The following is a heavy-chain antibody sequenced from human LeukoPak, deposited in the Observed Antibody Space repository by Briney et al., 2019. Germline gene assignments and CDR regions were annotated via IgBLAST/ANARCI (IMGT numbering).Heavy chain of an antibody. D-gene: IGHD2-21*01. V-gene: IGHV3-30*01. Sequence: PGRPLSLSCVASGFTFTAYAMHWVRQAPGKGLEWVAVAPHEGGDNYYADSVKGRFTISRDNGKNSLYLQMNSPRTEDTAVYFCVTGGDFYYAHWGQGTLVTVSS. CDR1: GFTFTAYA. CDR3: VTGGDFYYAH. CDR2: APHEGGDN. J-gene: IGHJ4*02.